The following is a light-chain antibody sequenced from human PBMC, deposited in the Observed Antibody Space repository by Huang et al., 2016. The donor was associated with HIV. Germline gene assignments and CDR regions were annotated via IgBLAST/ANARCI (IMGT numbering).Light chain of an antibody. V-gene: IGKV1-39*01. CDR2: GAS. CDR1: QSVTTY. CDR3: QQSSSPPPT. Sequence: DIQMTQSPSSLSASVGDRVTITCRATQSVTTYLNWYQQKPGKAPQLLIYGASSLQTGVPSRFSGSGSGTDFTLTISSLQPEDFATYYCQQSSSPPPTFGPGTKVDIK. J-gene: IGKJ3*01.